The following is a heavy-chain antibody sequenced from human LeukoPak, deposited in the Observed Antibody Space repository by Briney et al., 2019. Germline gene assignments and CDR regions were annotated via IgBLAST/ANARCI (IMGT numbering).Heavy chain of an antibody. CDR3: ARHVDTAMAYFDY. D-gene: IGHD5-18*01. Sequence: SETLSLTCTVSGGSISGYYWSWIRQPPGKGLEWIGYIYTSGSTNYNPSLESRVTISVDTSKNQFSLKLSSVTAADTAVYYCARHVDTAMAYFDYWGQGTLVTVSS. V-gene: IGHV4-4*09. J-gene: IGHJ4*02. CDR2: IYTSGST. CDR1: GGSISGYY.